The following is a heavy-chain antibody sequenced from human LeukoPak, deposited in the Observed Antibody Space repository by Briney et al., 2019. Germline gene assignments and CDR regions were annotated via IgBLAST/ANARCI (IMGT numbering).Heavy chain of an antibody. D-gene: IGHD4-11*01. CDR3: ARGQAEPDHDYTIYDY. CDR2: IIPIFGTA. Sequence: SVTVSCKASGGTFSSYAISWVRQAPGQGLEWMGGIIPIFGTANYAQKFQGRVTITADESTSTAYMELSSLRSEDTAVYYCARGQAEPDHDYTIYDYWGQGTLVTVSS. J-gene: IGHJ4*02. CDR1: GGTFSSYA. V-gene: IGHV1-69*13.